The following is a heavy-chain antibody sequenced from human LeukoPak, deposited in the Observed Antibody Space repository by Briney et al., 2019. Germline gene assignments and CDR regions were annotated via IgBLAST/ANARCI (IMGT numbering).Heavy chain of an antibody. CDR1: GFTFSSYA. CDR2: ISGSGGST. J-gene: IGHJ4*02. V-gene: IGHV3-23*01. Sequence: GGSLRLSCAASGFTFSSYAMSWVRQAPGKGLEWVSAISGSGGSTYYTDSVKGRFTISRDNSKNTLYLQMSSLRAEDTAVYYCAKDPYGGNSGYWGQGTLVTVSS. D-gene: IGHD4-23*01. CDR3: AKDPYGGNSGY.